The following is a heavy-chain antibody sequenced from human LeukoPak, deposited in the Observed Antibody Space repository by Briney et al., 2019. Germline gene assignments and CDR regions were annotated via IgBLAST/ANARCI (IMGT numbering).Heavy chain of an antibody. CDR2: IYSGGST. V-gene: IGHV3-66*01. Sequence: PGGSLRLSCAASGFTVSSNYMSWVRPAPGKGLEWVSVIYSGGSTYYADSVKGRFTISRDNSKNTPYLQINSLRAEDTAVYYCASGGARMYYLDYWGQGTLVTVSS. CDR1: GFTVSSNY. CDR3: ASGGARMYYLDY. D-gene: IGHD2-15*01. J-gene: IGHJ4*02.